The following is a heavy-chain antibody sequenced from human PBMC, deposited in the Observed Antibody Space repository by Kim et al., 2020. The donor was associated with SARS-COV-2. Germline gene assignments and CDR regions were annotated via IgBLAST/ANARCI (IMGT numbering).Heavy chain of an antibody. D-gene: IGHD3-10*01. CDR1: GYTLTELS. V-gene: IGHV1-24*01. CDR3: ATGPSAGTPFDY. Sequence: ASVKVSCKVSGYTLTELSMHWVRQAPGKGLEWMGGFDPEDGETIYAQKFQGRVTMTEDTSTDTAYMELSSLRSEDTAVYYCATGPSAGTPFDYWGQGTLVTVSS. CDR2: FDPEDGET. J-gene: IGHJ4*02.